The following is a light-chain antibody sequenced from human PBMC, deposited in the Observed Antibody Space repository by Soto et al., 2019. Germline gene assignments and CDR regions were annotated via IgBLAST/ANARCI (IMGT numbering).Light chain of an antibody. CDR1: SSDVGAYNY. CDR3: SSYTTSATLV. CDR2: EVN. V-gene: IGLV2-14*01. Sequence: QSVLTQPASVSGSPGQSITISCTGTSSDVGAYNYVSWYQHHPDKAPKLMIFEVNNRPSGVSNRFSGSKSGNTASLTISGLQAEDEADYYCSSYTTSATLVFGGGTKVTVL. J-gene: IGLJ2*01.